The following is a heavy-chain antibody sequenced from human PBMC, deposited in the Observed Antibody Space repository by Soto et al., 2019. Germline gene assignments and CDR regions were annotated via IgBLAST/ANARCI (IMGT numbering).Heavy chain of an antibody. CDR3: AILATGAMVNWRVDY. CDR1: GGSISSSNW. CDR2: IYHSGST. Sequence: PSETLSLTCAVYGGSISSSNWWSWVRQPPGKGLEWIGEIYHSGSTNYNPSLKSRVTITVDKSKNQFSLKLSSVTAAGTAVYYCAILATGAMVNWRVDYWGQGTLVTVSS. J-gene: IGHJ4*02. D-gene: IGHD5-18*01. V-gene: IGHV4-4*02.